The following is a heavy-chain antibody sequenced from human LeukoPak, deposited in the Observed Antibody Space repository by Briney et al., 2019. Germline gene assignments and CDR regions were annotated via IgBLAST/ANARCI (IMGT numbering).Heavy chain of an antibody. CDR3: ARPIRSKGYYFDY. V-gene: IGHV3-21*01. Sequence: GGSLRLSCAASGFTFSSYGMNWVRQAPGKGLGWVSSISSSSSYIYYADSVKGRFTISRDNAKNSLYLQMNSLRAEDTAVYYCARPIRSKGYYFDYWGQGTLVTVSS. CDR2: ISSSSSYI. CDR1: GFTFSSYG. J-gene: IGHJ4*02.